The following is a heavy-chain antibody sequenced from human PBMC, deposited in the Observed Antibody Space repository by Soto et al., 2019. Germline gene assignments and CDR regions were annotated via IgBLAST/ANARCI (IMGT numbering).Heavy chain of an antibody. D-gene: IGHD4-17*01. J-gene: IGHJ4*02. Sequence: QVQLVESGGGVVQPGRSLRLSCAASGFTFSSYGMHWVRQAPGKGLEWVAVISYDGSNKYYADSVKGRFTISRDNSKNTLYLQMNSLRAEDTAVYYCAKDFPLYGDYLPYWFDYWGQGTLVTVSS. V-gene: IGHV3-30*18. CDR3: AKDFPLYGDYLPYWFDY. CDR2: ISYDGSNK. CDR1: GFTFSSYG.